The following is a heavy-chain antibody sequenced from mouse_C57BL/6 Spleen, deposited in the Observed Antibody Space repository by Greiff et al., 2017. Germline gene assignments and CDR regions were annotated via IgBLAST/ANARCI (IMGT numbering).Heavy chain of an antibody. Sequence: VQLQQSGAELMKPGVSVKLSCKATGYTFTGYWIEWVKQRPGHGLEWIGEILPGSGSINYNEQFKGKATFIADTSSNHAYMQLSSLTTEDSAIYYSEKRGLRKAMDYWGQGTSVTFSS. CDR1: GYTFTGYW. V-gene: IGHV1-9*01. CDR2: ILPGSGSI. D-gene: IGHD2-4*01. J-gene: IGHJ4*01. CDR3: EKRGLRKAMDY.